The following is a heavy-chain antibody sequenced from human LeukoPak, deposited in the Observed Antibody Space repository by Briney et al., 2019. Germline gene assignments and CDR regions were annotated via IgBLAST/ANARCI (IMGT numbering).Heavy chain of an antibody. D-gene: IGHD5-18*01. V-gene: IGHV4-39*01. CDR2: IYDSGST. CDR1: GGSIDSTNW. CDR3: ARRLWPPRFDY. Sequence: SETLSLTCDVSGGSIDSTNWWNWVRQPPGKGLEWIGSIYDSGSTYYNPSLKSRVTISVDTSKNQFSLKLNSVTAADTAVYYCARRLWPPRFDYWGQGTLVTVSS. J-gene: IGHJ4*02.